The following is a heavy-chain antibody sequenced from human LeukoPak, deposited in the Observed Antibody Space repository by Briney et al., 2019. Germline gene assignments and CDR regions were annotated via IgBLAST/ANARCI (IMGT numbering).Heavy chain of an antibody. Sequence: TLSLTCTVCGGSISSGGYYWSWIRQHPGKGLVWIGYIYYSGSTYYNPSLKSRVTISVDTSKNQFSLKLSSVTAADTAVYYCARDRDSSGYMDVWGQGTTVTVSS. CDR3: ARDRDSSGYMDV. V-gene: IGHV4-31*03. J-gene: IGHJ6*02. CDR1: GGSISSGGYY. CDR2: IYYSGST. D-gene: IGHD3-22*01.